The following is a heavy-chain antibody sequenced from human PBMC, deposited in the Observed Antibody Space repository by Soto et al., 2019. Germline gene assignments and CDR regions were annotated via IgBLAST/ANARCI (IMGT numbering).Heavy chain of an antibody. J-gene: IGHJ6*02. D-gene: IGHD5-12*01. CDR1: GGTFSSYA. Sequence: QVQLVQSGAEVMQPGSSVRVSCKASGGTFSSYAISWVRQAPGQGLEWMGGIIPIFGTADYAQKFQGRVTITADEATTTAYMELSSLRSEDTAVYFCAREKARVRLGGNYYHGMDVWGQGTTVTVSS. CDR3: AREKARVRLGGNYYHGMDV. V-gene: IGHV1-69*12. CDR2: IIPIFGTA.